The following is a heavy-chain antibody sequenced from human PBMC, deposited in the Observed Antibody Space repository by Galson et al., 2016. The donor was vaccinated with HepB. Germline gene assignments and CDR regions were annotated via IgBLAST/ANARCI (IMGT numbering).Heavy chain of an antibody. CDR3: ARSGNYYYDSSGYYYGMEV. CDR2: ISSSSSYI. Sequence: SLRLSCAASGFTFSIYSLNWVRQAPGKGLEWVSSISSSSSYIYYADSVKGRFTISRDNAKNSLYLQMNSLRAEETAVYYCARSGNYYYDSSGYYYGMEVWGQGTTVTVSS. CDR1: GFTFSIYS. D-gene: IGHD3-22*01. J-gene: IGHJ6*02. V-gene: IGHV3-21*01.